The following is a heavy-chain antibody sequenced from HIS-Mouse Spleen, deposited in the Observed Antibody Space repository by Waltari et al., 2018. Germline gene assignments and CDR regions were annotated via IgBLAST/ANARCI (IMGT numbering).Heavy chain of an antibody. D-gene: IGHD4-17*01. CDR1: GYTFTGYY. J-gene: IGHJ3*02. V-gene: IGHV1-2*02. CDR2: INPNSGGT. CDR3: ARESLNDYGDYATLGADAFDI. Sequence: QVQLVQSGAEVKKPGASVKVSCKASGYTFTGYYMHWVRQAPGQGLEWMGWINPNSGGTNYAQKFQGRVTMTRDTSISTAYMELSRLRSDDTAVYYCARESLNDYGDYATLGADAFDIWGQGTMVTVSS.